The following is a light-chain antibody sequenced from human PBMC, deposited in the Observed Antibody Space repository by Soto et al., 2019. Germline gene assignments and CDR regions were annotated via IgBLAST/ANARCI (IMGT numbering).Light chain of an antibody. CDR3: QQYGSSPRT. Sequence: EIVLTQSPGTLSLSPGERATLSCRASQSVSSSYLAWYQQKPGQAPRLLIYGASSRATGIPDRFSGSGSGTDFTLPISRLEPEHFAVYYCQQYGSSPRTFAQETKVEIK. V-gene: IGKV3-20*01. CDR2: GAS. J-gene: IGKJ1*01. CDR1: QSVSSSY.